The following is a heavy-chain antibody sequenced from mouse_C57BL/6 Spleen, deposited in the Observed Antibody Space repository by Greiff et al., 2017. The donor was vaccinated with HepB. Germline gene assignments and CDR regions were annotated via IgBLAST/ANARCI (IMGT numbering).Heavy chain of an antibody. Sequence: EVKLQQSGPELVKPGASVKIPCKASGYTFTVYNMDWVKQSHGKSLEWIGDINPNNGGTIYNQKFKGKATLTVDKSSSTAYMELRSLTSEDTAVYYCARGTTVVAPYFDVWGTGTTVTVSS. CDR1: GYTFTVYN. J-gene: IGHJ1*03. CDR3: ARGTTVVAPYFDV. V-gene: IGHV1-18*01. D-gene: IGHD1-1*01. CDR2: INPNNGGT.